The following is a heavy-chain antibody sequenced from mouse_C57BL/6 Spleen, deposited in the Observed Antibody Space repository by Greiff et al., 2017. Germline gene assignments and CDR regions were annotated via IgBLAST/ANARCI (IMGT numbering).Heavy chain of an antibody. CDR1: GFSLTSYG. V-gene: IGHV2-5*01. CDR2: IWRGGST. D-gene: IGHD1-1*01. CDR3: AKNSNYYGSGAMDY. Sequence: VQVVESGPGLVQPSQSLSITCTVSGFSLTSYGVHWVRQSPGKGLEWLGVIWRGGSTDYNAAFMSRLSITKDNSKSQVFFKMNSLQADDTAIYYCAKNSNYYGSGAMDYWGQGTSVTVSS. J-gene: IGHJ4*01.